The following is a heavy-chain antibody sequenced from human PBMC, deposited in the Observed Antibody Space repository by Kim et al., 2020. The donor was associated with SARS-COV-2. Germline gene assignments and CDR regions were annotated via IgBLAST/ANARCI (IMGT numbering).Heavy chain of an antibody. J-gene: IGHJ4*02. V-gene: IGHV3-21*01. CDR3: ARVLRGVRGVIIRFDY. Sequence: SVQGRFTNSKDNAKNSLYQQMNSLRAEDTAVYYCARVLRGVRGVIIRFDYWGQGTLVTVSS. D-gene: IGHD3-10*01.